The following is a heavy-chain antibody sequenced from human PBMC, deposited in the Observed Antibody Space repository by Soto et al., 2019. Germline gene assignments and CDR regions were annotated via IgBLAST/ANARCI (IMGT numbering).Heavy chain of an antibody. D-gene: IGHD6-13*01. J-gene: IGHJ3*02. CDR2: ISSSSSYI. V-gene: IGHV3-21*01. Sequence: GGSLRLSCAASGFTFSSYSMNWVRQAPGKGLEWVSSISSSSSYIYYADSVKGRFTISRDNAKNSLYLQMNSLRAEDTAVYYCARGIAAVGTAFDIWGQGTMVTVSS. CDR1: GFTFSSYS. CDR3: ARGIAAVGTAFDI.